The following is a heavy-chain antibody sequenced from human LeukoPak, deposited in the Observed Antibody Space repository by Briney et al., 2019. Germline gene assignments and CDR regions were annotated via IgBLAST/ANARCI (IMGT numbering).Heavy chain of an antibody. J-gene: IGHJ4*02. Sequence: SVKVSCKASGGTFSSYAISWVRQAPGQGLEWMGGIIPIFGTANYARKFQGRVTITADKSTSTAYMELSSLRSEDTAVYYCARLQEDTAMAYDYWGQGTLVTVSS. CDR3: ARLQEDTAMAYDY. V-gene: IGHV1-69*06. CDR1: GGTFSSYA. CDR2: IIPIFGTA. D-gene: IGHD5-18*01.